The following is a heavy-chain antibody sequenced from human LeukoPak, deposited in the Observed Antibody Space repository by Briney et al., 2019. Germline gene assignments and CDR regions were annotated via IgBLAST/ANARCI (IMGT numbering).Heavy chain of an antibody. J-gene: IGHJ4*02. CDR1: GFTFSSYA. V-gene: IGHV3-23*01. CDR2: ISGSGGSI. Sequence: PGGSLRLSCAASGFTFSSYAMSWVRQAPGKGLEWVSGISGSGGSIYYADSVKGRFTISRDNSKNTLYLQMNSLRAEDTAVYYCARRVPDSSGYYYFDYWGQGTLVTVSS. D-gene: IGHD3-22*01. CDR3: ARRVPDSSGYYYFDY.